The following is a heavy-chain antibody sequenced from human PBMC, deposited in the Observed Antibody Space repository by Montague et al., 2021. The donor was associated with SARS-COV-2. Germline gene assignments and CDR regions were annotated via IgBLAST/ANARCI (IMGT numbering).Heavy chain of an antibody. V-gene: IGHV4-34*01. D-gene: IGHD3-22*01. CDR2: INHSGST. Sequence: SETLSLTCAVYGGSFSGYYWSWIRQPPGKGLEWIGEINHSGSTNYNPSLKSRVTISVDTSKNQFSLKLSSVTAADTAVYYCARATLGISTIVVGESAIDYCFDYWGQGTLVTVSS. CDR3: ARATLGISTIVVGESAIDYCFDY. J-gene: IGHJ4*02. CDR1: GGSFSGYY.